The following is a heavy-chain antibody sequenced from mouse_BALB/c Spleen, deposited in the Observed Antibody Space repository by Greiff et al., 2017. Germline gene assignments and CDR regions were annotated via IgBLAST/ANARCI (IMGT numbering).Heavy chain of an antibody. CDR1: GYTFTDYY. Sequence: VKLMESGAELARPGASVKLSCKASGYTFTDYYINWVKQRTGQGLEWIGEIYPGSGNTYYNEKFKGKATLTADKSSSTAYMQLSSLTSEDSAVYFCARRYYGNYGTFAYWGQGTLVTVSA. CDR3: ARRYYGNYGTFAY. CDR2: IYPGSGNT. J-gene: IGHJ3*01. D-gene: IGHD2-1*01. V-gene: IGHV1-77*01.